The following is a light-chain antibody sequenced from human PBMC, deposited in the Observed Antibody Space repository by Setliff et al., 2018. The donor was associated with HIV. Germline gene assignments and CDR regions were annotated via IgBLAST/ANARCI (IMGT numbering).Light chain of an antibody. CDR3: CSYTDTTTLYV. CDR1: SRDIAKYTY. Sequence: QSALAQPASVSGSPGQSITISCTGTSRDIAKYTYVSWYQQHPGKAPKVIIYDVSDRPSGVSDRFSGSKSGNTASLTISGLQAADEADYYCCSYTDTTTLYVFGTGTKVTVL. V-gene: IGLV2-14*03. CDR2: DVS. J-gene: IGLJ1*01.